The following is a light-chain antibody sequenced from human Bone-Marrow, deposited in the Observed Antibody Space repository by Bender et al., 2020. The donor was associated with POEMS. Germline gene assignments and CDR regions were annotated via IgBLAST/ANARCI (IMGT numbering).Light chain of an antibody. CDR3: SSYSSSSTMWL. J-gene: IGLJ3*02. V-gene: IGLV2-11*01. Sequence: QSALTQPRSVSGSPGQSVTISCTGTGNDVGGYTYVSWYQQHPGKAPKLMIYDVSKRPSGVSDRFSGSKSGNTASLTIFGLQAEDEADYYCSSYSSSSTMWLFGGGTKLTVL. CDR1: GNDVGGYTY. CDR2: DVS.